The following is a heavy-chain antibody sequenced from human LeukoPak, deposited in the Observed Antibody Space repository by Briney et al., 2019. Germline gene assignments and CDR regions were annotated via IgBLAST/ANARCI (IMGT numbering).Heavy chain of an antibody. V-gene: IGHV4-34*01. D-gene: IGHD2-15*01. CDR2: INHSGST. J-gene: IGHJ4*02. Sequence: SETLSLTCAVYGGSFSGYYWSWIRQPPGKGLEWIGEINHSGSTNYNPSLKSRVTISVDTSKNQFSLKLSSVTAADTAVYYCARERAGYCSGGSCYNGVFDYWGQGTLVTVSS. CDR3: ARERAGYCSGGSCYNGVFDY. CDR1: GGSFSGYY.